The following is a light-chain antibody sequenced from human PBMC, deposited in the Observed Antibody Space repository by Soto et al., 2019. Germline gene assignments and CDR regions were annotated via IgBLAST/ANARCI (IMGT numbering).Light chain of an antibody. CDR2: AAS. V-gene: IGKV1-39*01. CDR3: QHSYSPPRT. CDR1: QSISTY. Sequence: DIQMTQSPSSLSASVGDRVTITCRASQSISTYLNWYQQKPGKAPKLLIYAASSLQSGVPSRFSGSGSGTDFTLTISSLQPEDFATYYCQHSYSPPRTLGQGTKLEIK. J-gene: IGKJ2*01.